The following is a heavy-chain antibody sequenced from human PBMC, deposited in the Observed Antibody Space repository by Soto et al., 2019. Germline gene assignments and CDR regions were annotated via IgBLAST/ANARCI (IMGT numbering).Heavy chain of an antibody. CDR3: ASKSPDYYDSSGYYYVYFDY. D-gene: IGHD3-22*01. J-gene: IGHJ4*02. CDR1: GGSISSGGYY. Sequence: SETLSLTCTVSGGSISSGGYYWSWIRQHPGKGLEWIGYIYYSGSTYYNPSLKSRVTISVDTSKNQFSLKLSSVTAADTAVYYCASKSPDYYDSSGYYYVYFDYWGQGTLVTVSS. CDR2: IYYSGST. V-gene: IGHV4-31*03.